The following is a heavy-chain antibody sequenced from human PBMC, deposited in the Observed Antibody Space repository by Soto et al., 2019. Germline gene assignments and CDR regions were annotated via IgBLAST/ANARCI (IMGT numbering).Heavy chain of an antibody. V-gene: IGHV3-33*01. CDR1: GFTFSGHA. CDR3: ARDGQSLAPYALAV. D-gene: IGHD6-19*01. J-gene: IGHJ6*02. CDR2: IWYEGSNK. Sequence: QVQVVESGGGVVQPGRSLRLSCTASGFTFSGHAMHWVRQPPGKGLEWVAQIWYEGSNKYYADSVKGRFTISRDNSQDTLYVQMVSRRVEDTAVYYCARDGQSLAPYALAVWGQGTSVTVSS.